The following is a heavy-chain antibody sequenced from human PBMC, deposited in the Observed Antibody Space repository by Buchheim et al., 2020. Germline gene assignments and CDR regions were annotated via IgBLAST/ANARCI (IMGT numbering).Heavy chain of an antibody. Sequence: QVQLQESGPGLVKPSQTLSLTCTVSGGPISSGAYYWSWIRQPPGKGLEWIGYIYYSGSTYYNPSLKSRATISVDTSKNQFSLKLSSVTAADTAVYYCAREYDSSGYYDYWGQGTL. CDR1: GGPISSGAYY. V-gene: IGHV4-30-4*01. CDR3: AREYDSSGYYDY. CDR2: IYYSGST. D-gene: IGHD3-22*01. J-gene: IGHJ4*02.